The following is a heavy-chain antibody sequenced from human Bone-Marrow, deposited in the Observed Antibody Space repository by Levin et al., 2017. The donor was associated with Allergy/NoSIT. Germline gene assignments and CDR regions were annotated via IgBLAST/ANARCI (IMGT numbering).Heavy chain of an antibody. Sequence: PSETLSLTCTVSGGSVSSSSYYWGWIRQPPGKGLEWIGSIYYSGSTYYNPSLKSRVTISVDTSKNQFSLKLSSVTAADTAVYYCARYGSGSYWRIDYWGQGTLVTVSS. CDR2: IYYSGST. D-gene: IGHD3-10*01. CDR1: GGSVSSSSYY. V-gene: IGHV4-39*01. CDR3: ARYGSGSYWRIDY. J-gene: IGHJ4*02.